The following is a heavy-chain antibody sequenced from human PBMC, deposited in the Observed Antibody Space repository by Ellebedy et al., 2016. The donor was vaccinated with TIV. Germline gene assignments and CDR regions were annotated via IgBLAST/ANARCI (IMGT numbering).Heavy chain of an antibody. CDR1: GGSVSGYF. D-gene: IGHD1-26*01. Sequence: MPSETLSLTCTVSGGSVSGYFWSWIRQPPGQGPEWIGYIFYSGRTDYNPSLESRVTISVDASQNQFSLRLTSVTAADTAVYYCARGKWTVGPTVPFDYWGQGTVVTVSS. CDR2: IFYSGRT. J-gene: IGHJ4*02. CDR3: ARGKWTVGPTVPFDY. V-gene: IGHV4-59*02.